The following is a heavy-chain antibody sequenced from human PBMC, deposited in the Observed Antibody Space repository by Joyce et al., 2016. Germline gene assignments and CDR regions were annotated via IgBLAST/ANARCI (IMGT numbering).Heavy chain of an antibody. J-gene: IGHJ4*02. V-gene: IGHV1-24*01. CDR2: FDLEDGKT. D-gene: IGHD5-24*01. Sequence: QVQLVQSGAEVKKPGASVKVSCKVSGYSLSEVSMHWVRQAPGKGLEWMGSFDLEDGKTIYSQKFQGRVTLTGDTSAATAYMELTSLSSEDTAVYFCTTWGYQLLYNFDYWGQGSLVTVSS. CDR1: GYSLSEVS. CDR3: TTWGYQLLYNFDY.